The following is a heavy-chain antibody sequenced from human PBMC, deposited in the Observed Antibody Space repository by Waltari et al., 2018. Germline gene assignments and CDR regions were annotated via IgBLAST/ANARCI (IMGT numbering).Heavy chain of an antibody. CDR2: IIPIVGTP. V-gene: IGHV1-69*01. CDR1: GYSFTDFA. D-gene: IGHD3-22*01. CDR3: ARSYYYDRIGDYPSLGAFDY. Sequence: VQLVQSGSELRKPGASVKVSCETSGYSFTDFAINWVRQAPGQGLEWLGGIIPIVGTPNYAQKFQGRVTIIADESTSTVYMELSSLRSEDTAVYYCARSYYYDRIGDYPSLGAFDYWGQGTLVTVSS. J-gene: IGHJ4*02.